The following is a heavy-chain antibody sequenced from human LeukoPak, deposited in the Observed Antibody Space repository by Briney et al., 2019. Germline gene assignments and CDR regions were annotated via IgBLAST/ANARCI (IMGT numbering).Heavy chain of an antibody. V-gene: IGHV4-30-4*08. CDR2: IYYSGST. CDR3: ARYYSNSPYWYYYYMDV. J-gene: IGHJ6*03. D-gene: IGHD4-11*01. Sequence: SETLSLTCTVSGGSISSSSYYWGWIRQPPGKGLEWIGYIYYSGSTYYNPSLKSRVTISVDTSKNQFSLKLSSVTAADTAVYYCARYYSNSPYWYYYYMDVWGKGTTVTVSS. CDR1: GGSISSSSYY.